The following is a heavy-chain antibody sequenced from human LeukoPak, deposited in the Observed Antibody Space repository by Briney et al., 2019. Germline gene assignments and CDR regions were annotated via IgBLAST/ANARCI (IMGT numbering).Heavy chain of an antibody. D-gene: IGHD3-10*01. CDR3: AKVYGSGSYQDY. CDR1: GFTFSSYA. Sequence: GGPLRLSCAASGFTFSSYAMSWVRQAPGKGLEWVSAISGSGGSTYYADSVKGRFTISRDNSKNTLYLQMNSLRAEDTAVYYCAKVYGSGSYQDYWGQGTLATVSS. CDR2: ISGSGGST. V-gene: IGHV3-23*01. J-gene: IGHJ4*02.